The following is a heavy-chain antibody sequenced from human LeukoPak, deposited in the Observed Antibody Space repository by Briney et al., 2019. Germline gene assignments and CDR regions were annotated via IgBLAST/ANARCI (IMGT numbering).Heavy chain of an antibody. D-gene: IGHD2-2*01. CDR2: INPNGGGT. CDR1: GYTFTGYY. CDR3: ARDRYCSSTSCLYYFDY. V-gene: IGHV1-2*06. J-gene: IGHJ4*02. Sequence: GASVKVSCRASGYTFTGYYMFWLRQAPGQGLELMGRINPNGGGTNYAQKFQGRVTMTRDTSTSTVYMELSSLRSEDTAVYYCARDRYCSSTSCLYYFDYWGQGTLVTVSS.